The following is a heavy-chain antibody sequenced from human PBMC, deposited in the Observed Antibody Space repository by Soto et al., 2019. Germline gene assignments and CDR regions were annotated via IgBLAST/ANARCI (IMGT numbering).Heavy chain of an antibody. J-gene: IGHJ4*02. CDR2: IYDGGRT. V-gene: IGHV4-30-4*01. CDR1: GGSISTVDYW. D-gene: IGHD7-27*01. CDR3: ARGPSGDKVDS. Sequence: QVQLQESGPGLVKPSQTLSLTCTVSGGSISTVDYWWSWIRQSPDMGLEWIGHIYDGGRTYNNPSLESRVTMSVDTSKSQVSLTLISVSAADTAVYYCARGPSGDKVDSWGQGTLVTVSS.